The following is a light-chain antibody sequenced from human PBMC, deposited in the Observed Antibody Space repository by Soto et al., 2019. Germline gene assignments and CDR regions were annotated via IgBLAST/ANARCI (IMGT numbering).Light chain of an antibody. V-gene: IGLV2-14*01. CDR1: SSDVGGYNY. CDR2: DVS. CDR3: SSYTSSSSYV. Sequence: QSVLNQPASVSGSPGQSITISCTGTSSDVGGYNYVSWYQQHPGKAPKLMIYDVSNRPSGVSNRFSGSKSGNTASLTISGHQSEDEADYYCSSYTSSSSYVFGTGTKVTVL. J-gene: IGLJ1*01.